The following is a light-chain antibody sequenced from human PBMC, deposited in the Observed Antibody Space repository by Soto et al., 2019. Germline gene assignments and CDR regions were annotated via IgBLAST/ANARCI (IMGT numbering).Light chain of an antibody. V-gene: IGLV1-40*01. J-gene: IGLJ1*01. CDR1: SSNIGAGYD. CDR2: GNS. Sequence: QSVLTQPPSVSGAPGQRVTISCTGSSSNIGAGYDVHWYQQLPGTAPKLLIYGNSNRPSGVPDRFSGSKSGTSASLAITGLQAEDEADYYCQSYDSRNDVFGTGTKVTVL. CDR3: QSYDSRNDV.